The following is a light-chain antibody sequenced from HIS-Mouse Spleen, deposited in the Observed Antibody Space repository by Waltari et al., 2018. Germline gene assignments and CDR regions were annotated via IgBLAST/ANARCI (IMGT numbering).Light chain of an antibody. CDR3: QQRSNWPPLT. V-gene: IGKV3-11*01. CDR2: DAS. J-gene: IGKJ4*01. CDR1: QSVSSY. Sequence: EIVLTLSPATLSLSPRERAPLSCRASQSVSSYLAWYQQKPGQAPRLLIYDASNRATGIPARFSGSGSGTDFTLTISSLEPEDFAVYYCQQRSNWPPLTFGGGTKVEIK.